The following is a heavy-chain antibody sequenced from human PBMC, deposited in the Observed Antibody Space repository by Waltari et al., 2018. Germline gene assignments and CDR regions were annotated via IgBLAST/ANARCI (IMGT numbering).Heavy chain of an antibody. Sequence: QVKRVQAGAEVKKPGASVKVSCKASGYTFTSYAMHWVSQAPGQRLEWMGWINAGNGNTKYSQKFQGRVTITSDTSASTAYSGLLSLRSARTALYYCAKTYYSLGSTVIWVQSTTVTVS. J-gene: IGHJ6*02. D-gene: IGHD2-21*01. CDR3: AKTYYSLGSTVI. CDR2: INAGNGNT. CDR1: GYTFTSYA. V-gene: IGHV1-3*01.